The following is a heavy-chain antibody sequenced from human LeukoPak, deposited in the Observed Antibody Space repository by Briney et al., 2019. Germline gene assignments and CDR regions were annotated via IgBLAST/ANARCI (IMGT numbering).Heavy chain of an antibody. Sequence: ASVKVSCKASGYTFIDYYMHWVRQAPGQGLEWMGWINPNSGGTDYAQKFQGRFTMTRDTSIDTAYMELSRLTSDDTAVYYCARDRITDCSTTSCTIANWFDPWGQGTLVTVSS. J-gene: IGHJ5*01. CDR2: INPNSGGT. CDR3: ARDRITDCSTTSCTIANWFDP. CDR1: GYTFIDYY. D-gene: IGHD2-2*01. V-gene: IGHV1-2*02.